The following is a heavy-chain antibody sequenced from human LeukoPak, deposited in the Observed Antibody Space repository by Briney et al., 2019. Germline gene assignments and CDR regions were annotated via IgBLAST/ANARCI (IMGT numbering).Heavy chain of an antibody. V-gene: IGHV1-2*02. CDR3: ARPSYYYDSSGYPNAFDI. D-gene: IGHD3-22*01. CDR1: GYTFTSYY. J-gene: IGHJ3*02. Sequence: ASVKVSCKASGYTFTSYYMHWVRQAPGQGLEWMGWINPNSGGTNYAQKFQGRVTMTRDTSISTAYMELSRLRSDDTAVYYCARPSYYYDSSGYPNAFDIWGQGTMVTVSS. CDR2: INPNSGGT.